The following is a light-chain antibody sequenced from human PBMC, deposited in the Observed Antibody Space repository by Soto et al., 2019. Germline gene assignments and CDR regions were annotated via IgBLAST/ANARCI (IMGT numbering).Light chain of an antibody. CDR2: KAS. CDR1: QSISSW. CDR3: QHYNTYPWP. V-gene: IGKV1-5*03. J-gene: IGKJ1*01. Sequence: DIPMTQSPSILSASVGDRVTITCRASQSISSWVAWYQQKPGKAPNLLIHKASQLESGVPSRFSGSGSGTEFTLITISLQPGDVGPYYCQHYNTYPWPFGQGTKVEIK.